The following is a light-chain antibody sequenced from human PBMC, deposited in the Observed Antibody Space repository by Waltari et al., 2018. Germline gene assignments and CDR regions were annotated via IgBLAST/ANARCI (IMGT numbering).Light chain of an antibody. V-gene: IGLV1-44*01. CDR3: ASWDDSLSGRV. J-gene: IGLJ3*02. Sequence: QSVLIQPPSASGIPGQGVTISCSGGSSNIGSNTVSWYRQFAGAAPQLLIHTDTQRPSGVPDRFSGSKSGTSASLAISGLQSEDEAHYFCASWDDSLSGRVFGGGTKVTVL. CDR2: TDT. CDR1: SSNIGSNT.